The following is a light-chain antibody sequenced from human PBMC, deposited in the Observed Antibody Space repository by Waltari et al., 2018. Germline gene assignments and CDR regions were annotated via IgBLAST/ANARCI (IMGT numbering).Light chain of an antibody. CDR2: QDS. Sequence: SYELTQPPSVSVSPAQTATLSCSATKLEDKYVCWYQQKPGQSPVLVMYQDSKRPSGIPERFSGSNSGDTATLTISGTQTLDEADYFCQTWDNTTVFGSGTRVTVL. CDR3: QTWDNTTV. CDR1: KLEDKY. V-gene: IGLV3-1*01. J-gene: IGLJ1*01.